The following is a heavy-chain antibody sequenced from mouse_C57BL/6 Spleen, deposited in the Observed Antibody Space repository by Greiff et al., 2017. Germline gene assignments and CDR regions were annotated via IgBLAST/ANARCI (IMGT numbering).Heavy chain of an antibody. V-gene: IGHV1-52*01. J-gene: IGHJ4*01. Sequence: QVQLKQPGAELVRPGSSVKLSCKASGYTFTSYWMHWVKQRPIQGLEWIGNIDPSDSETHYNQKFKDKATLTVDKSSSTAYMQLSSLTSEDSAVYYCASARYYGSTYYAMDYWGQGTSVTVSS. CDR1: GYTFTSYW. D-gene: IGHD1-1*01. CDR2: IDPSDSET. CDR3: ASARYYGSTYYAMDY.